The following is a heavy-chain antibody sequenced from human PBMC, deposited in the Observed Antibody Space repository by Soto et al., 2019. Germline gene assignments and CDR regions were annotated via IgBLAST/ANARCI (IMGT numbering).Heavy chain of an antibody. Sequence: GESLKISCKGSGYSFTSYWIGWVRQMPGKGLEWMGIIYPGDSDTRYSPSFQGQVTISADKSISTAYLQWSSLKASDTAMYYCARLGREYCTNGVCYTYYYYYYMDVWGKGTTVTVSS. CDR3: ARLGREYCTNGVCYTYYYYYYMDV. D-gene: IGHD2-8*01. CDR1: GYSFTSYW. CDR2: IYPGDSDT. J-gene: IGHJ6*03. V-gene: IGHV5-51*01.